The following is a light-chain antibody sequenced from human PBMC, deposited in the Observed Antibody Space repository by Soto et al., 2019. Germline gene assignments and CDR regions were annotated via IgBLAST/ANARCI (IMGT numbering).Light chain of an antibody. CDR2: DVS. Sequence: QSALTQPASVSGSPGQSITISCTGTSSDVGGYNYVSWYQQHPGKAPKLMIYDVSNRPSGVSNRFSGSKSGNTASLTISGLQAEDAADYYCSSYTSSSTLVVFGGGTKATVL. J-gene: IGLJ2*01. CDR1: SSDVGGYNY. CDR3: SSYTSSSTLVV. V-gene: IGLV2-14*01.